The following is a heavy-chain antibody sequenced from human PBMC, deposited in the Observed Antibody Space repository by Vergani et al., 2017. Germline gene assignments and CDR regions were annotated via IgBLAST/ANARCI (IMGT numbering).Heavy chain of an antibody. CDR1: GFTFSSYG. Sequence: VQLVESGGGVVQPGRSLRLSCAASGFTFSSYGMHWVRQAPGKGLEWVAVISYDGSNKYYADSVKGRFTISRDNSKNTLYLQMNSLRAEDTAVYYCAKDRWDFRRGNGMDVWGQGTTVTVSS. V-gene: IGHV3-30*18. CDR2: ISYDGSNK. J-gene: IGHJ6*02. D-gene: IGHD1-26*01. CDR3: AKDRWDFRRGNGMDV.